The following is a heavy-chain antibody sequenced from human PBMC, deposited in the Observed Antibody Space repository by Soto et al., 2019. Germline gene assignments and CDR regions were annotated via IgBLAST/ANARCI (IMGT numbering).Heavy chain of an antibody. CDR2: IIPSFSTR. Sequence: SVKVSCKASGGTFSSYAISWVLQAPGQGLEWMGGIIPSFSTRNYAQKFQGGVTITADESTSTVYMELSSLRCEDTAVYDCARLKGYRYGLHGAFDILGQGTVVTVSS. J-gene: IGHJ3*02. CDR3: ARLKGYRYGLHGAFDI. V-gene: IGHV1-69*13. D-gene: IGHD5-18*01. CDR1: GGTFSSYA.